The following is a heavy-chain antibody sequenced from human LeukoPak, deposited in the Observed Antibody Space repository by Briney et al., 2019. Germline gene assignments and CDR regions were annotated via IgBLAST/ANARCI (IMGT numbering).Heavy chain of an antibody. CDR1: GGSISSYY. Sequence: SETLSLTCTVSGGSISSYYWSWIRQPPGKGLEWIGYIYYSGSTNYNPSLKSRVTISVDTSKNQFSLKLSSVTAADTAVYYCARDTYTENYYYYGMDVWGQGTTVTVSS. V-gene: IGHV4-59*01. CDR2: IYYSGST. J-gene: IGHJ6*02. CDR3: ARDTYTENYYYYGMDV. D-gene: IGHD2-2*02.